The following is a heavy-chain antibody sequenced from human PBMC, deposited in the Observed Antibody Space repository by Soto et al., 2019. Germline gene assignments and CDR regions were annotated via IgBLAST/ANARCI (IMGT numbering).Heavy chain of an antibody. D-gene: IGHD5-18*01. J-gene: IGHJ5*02. CDR1: GGSISSYY. Sequence: SETLSLTCTVSGGSISSYYWSWIRQPPGKGLEWIGYIYYSGSTNYNPSLKSRVTISVDTSKNQFSLKLSSVTAADTAVYYCARLGRYSYGDDWFDPWGQGTLVTVSS. CDR3: ARLGRYSYGDDWFDP. V-gene: IGHV4-59*08. CDR2: IYYSGST.